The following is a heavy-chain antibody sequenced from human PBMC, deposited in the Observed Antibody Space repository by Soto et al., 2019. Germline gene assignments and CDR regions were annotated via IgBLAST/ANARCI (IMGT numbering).Heavy chain of an antibody. J-gene: IGHJ4*02. CDR2: ISGSNGNT. D-gene: IGHD6-13*01. CDR3: AIVRAAPGSYDFDY. Sequence: QVQLVQSGAEVKKPGASVKVSCKASGYTFTSYGWVRQAPGQGLEWMGWISGSNGNTNYAQKLQGRVTMTTDTSTSTAYMELRSLRSDDTAVYYCAIVRAAPGSYDFDYWGQGTLVTVSS. V-gene: IGHV1-18*01. CDR1: GYTFTSYG.